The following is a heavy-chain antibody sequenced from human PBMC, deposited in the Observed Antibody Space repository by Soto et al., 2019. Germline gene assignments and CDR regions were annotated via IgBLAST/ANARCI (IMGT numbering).Heavy chain of an antibody. CDR3: ARGGMITFGGVIVILEGGFDP. CDR2: INHSGST. J-gene: IGHJ5*02. D-gene: IGHD3-16*02. CDR1: GGSFSGYY. V-gene: IGHV4-34*01. Sequence: SETLSLTCAVYGGSFSGYYWSWIRQPPGKGLEWIGEINHSGSTNYNPSLKSRVTISVDTSKNQFSLKLSSVTAADTAVYYCARGGMITFGGVIVILEGGFDPWGKGTMVTVS.